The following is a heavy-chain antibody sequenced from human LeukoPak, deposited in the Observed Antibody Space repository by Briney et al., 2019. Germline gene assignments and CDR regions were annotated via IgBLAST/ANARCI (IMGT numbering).Heavy chain of an antibody. CDR1: GFTFSSYG. V-gene: IGHV3-30*03. D-gene: IGHD3-22*01. CDR2: ISYDGSNK. J-gene: IGHJ4*02. Sequence: GGFLRLSCAASGFTFSSYGMHWVRQAPGKGLEWVAVISYDGSNKYYADSVKGRFTISRDNSKNTLYLQMNSLRAEDTAVYYCASSYYDSSGYYDFDYWGQGTLVTVSS. CDR3: ASSYYDSSGYYDFDY.